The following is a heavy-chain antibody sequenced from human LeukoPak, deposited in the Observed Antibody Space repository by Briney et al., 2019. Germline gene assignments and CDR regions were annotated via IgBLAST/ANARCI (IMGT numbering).Heavy chain of an antibody. CDR1: GGSFSGYY. CDR3: ARHGYTDY. J-gene: IGHJ4*02. Sequence: SETLSLTCAVYGGSFSGYYWSWIRQPPGKGLEWIGEINHSGSTNYNPSLKSRVTISVDTSKNQFSLKLSSVTAADTAVYYCARHGYTDYWGQGTLVTVSS. D-gene: IGHD2-2*02. V-gene: IGHV4-34*01. CDR2: INHSGST.